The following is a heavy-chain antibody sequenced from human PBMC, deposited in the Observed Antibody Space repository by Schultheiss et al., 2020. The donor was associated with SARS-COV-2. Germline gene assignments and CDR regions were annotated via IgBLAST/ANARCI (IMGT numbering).Heavy chain of an antibody. Sequence: GGSLRLSCAASGFTFSSCAMSWVRQAPGRGLEWVSRINSDGSSTNYADSVKGRFTISRDNAKNTLYLQMNSLRAEDTAVYYCARDRGCSGGSCYDGMDVWGQGTTVTVSS. CDR2: INSDGSST. D-gene: IGHD2-15*01. J-gene: IGHJ6*02. CDR3: ARDRGCSGGSCYDGMDV. CDR1: GFTFSSCA. V-gene: IGHV3-74*01.